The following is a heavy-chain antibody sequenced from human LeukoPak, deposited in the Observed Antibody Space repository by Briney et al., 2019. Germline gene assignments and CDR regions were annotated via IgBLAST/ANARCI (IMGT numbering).Heavy chain of an antibody. CDR3: AKDSHSWSRDY. J-gene: IGHJ4*02. CDR2: IYSNSNFM. Sequence: GGSLRLSCAASGFTFGSYSMTWVRQAPGKGLEWVSLIYSNSNFMNYADSVKGRFTISRDNAKKSLYLEMNSLRAEDTAVYYCAKDSHSWSRDYWGQGTLVTVSS. D-gene: IGHD6-13*01. V-gene: IGHV3-21*01. CDR1: GFTFGSYS.